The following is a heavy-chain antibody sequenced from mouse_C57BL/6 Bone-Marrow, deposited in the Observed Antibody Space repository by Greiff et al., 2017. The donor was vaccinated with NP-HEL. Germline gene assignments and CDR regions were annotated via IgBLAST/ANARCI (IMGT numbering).Heavy chain of an antibody. J-gene: IGHJ4*01. CDR2: IDPENGDT. CDR1: GFNIKDDY. CDR3: TPYYYAMDY. V-gene: IGHV14-4*01. Sequence: EVHLVESGAELVRPGASVKLSCTASGFNIKDDYMHWVKQRPEQGLEWIGWIDPENGDTEYASKFQGKATITADTSSNTAYLQLSSLTSEDTAVYYCTPYYYAMDYWGQGTSVTVSS.